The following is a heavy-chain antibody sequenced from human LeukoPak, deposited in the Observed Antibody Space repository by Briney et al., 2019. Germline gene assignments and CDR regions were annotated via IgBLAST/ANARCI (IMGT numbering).Heavy chain of an antibody. CDR3: ARDPQDYYDSSGYSDY. D-gene: IGHD3-22*01. CDR2: ISAYNGNT. J-gene: IGHJ4*02. Sequence: ASVTVSCKASGYTFTSYGISWVRQAPGQGLEWMGWISAYNGNTNYAQKLQGRVTMTTDTSTSTAYMELRSLRSDDTAVYYCARDPQDYYDSSGYSDYWGQGTLVTVSS. V-gene: IGHV1-18*01. CDR1: GYTFTSYG.